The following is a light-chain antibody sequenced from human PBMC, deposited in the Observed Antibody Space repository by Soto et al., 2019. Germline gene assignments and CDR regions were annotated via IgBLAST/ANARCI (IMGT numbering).Light chain of an antibody. CDR2: DAS. CDR1: QSVSSY. J-gene: IGKJ4*01. CDR3: QQRSNSPLT. V-gene: IGKV3-11*01. Sequence: EIVLTQSPATLSLSPGERATLSCRASQSVSSYLAWYQQKPGQAPRLLIYDASNRATGIPARFSGSGSGTDFTLTISSLEPEDFAVYYCQQRSNSPLTVGGGTKVEIK.